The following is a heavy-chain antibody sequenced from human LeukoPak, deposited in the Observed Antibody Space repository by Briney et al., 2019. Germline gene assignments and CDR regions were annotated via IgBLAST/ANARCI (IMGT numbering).Heavy chain of an antibody. CDR2: ISGGGTT. CDR1: GFTLTNYA. CDR3: ARGWSSVSYYFQY. D-gene: IGHD6-13*01. J-gene: IGHJ4*02. Sequence: GGSLRLSCEASGFTLTNYAMYWVRQAAGKGLVWVSSISGGGTTYYADSVKGRFTISRDSSQNTLYLQMNSLRAEDAAVYFCARGWSSVSYYFQYWGQGTLVTVSS. V-gene: IGHV3-23*01.